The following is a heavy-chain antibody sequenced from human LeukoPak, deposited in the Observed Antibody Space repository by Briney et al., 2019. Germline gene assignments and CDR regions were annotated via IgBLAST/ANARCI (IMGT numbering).Heavy chain of an antibody. V-gene: IGHV4-30-4*08. CDR3: ARDSTGNQNGQIDSSGWYFDY. CDR1: GGSISSGDYY. Sequence: PSQTLSLTCTVSGGSISSGDYYWSWIRQPPGKGLEWIGYIYYSGSTYYNPPLKSRVTISVDTSKNQFSLKLSSVTAADTAVYYCARDSTGNQNGQIDSSGWYFDYWGQGTLVTASS. D-gene: IGHD6-19*01. CDR2: IYYSGST. J-gene: IGHJ4*02.